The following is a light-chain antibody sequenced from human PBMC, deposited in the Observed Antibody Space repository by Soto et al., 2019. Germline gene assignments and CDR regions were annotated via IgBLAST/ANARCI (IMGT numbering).Light chain of an antibody. V-gene: IGKV3-20*01. J-gene: IGKJ1*01. Sequence: ILLTQSPGTLSLSAGERASFSWRTSENVISKFFGWYQQRPGQAPRRLIYGTSNRAPGIPDRFKGSGSGTDFTLTITRLAPEDSAFYYCHHYGRSLWTFGQGTNVDIK. CDR1: ENVISKF. CDR3: HHYGRSLWT. CDR2: GTS.